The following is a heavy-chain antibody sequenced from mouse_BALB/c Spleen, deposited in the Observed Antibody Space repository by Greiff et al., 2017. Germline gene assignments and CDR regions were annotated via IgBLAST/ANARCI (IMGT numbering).Heavy chain of an antibody. CDR1: GFTFSDYY. D-gene: IGHD5-1*01. J-gene: IGHJ4*01. CDR3: ARDLST. V-gene: IGHV5-4*02. CDR2: ISDGGSYT. Sequence: DVKLVESGGGLVKPGGSLKLSCAASGFTFSDYYMYWVRQTPEKRLGWVATISDGGSYTYYPDSVKGRFTISRDNAKNNLYLQMSSLKSEDTAMYYCARDLSTWGQGTSVTVAS.